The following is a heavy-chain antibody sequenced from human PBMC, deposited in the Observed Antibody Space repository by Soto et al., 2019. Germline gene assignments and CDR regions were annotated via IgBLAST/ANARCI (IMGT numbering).Heavy chain of an antibody. Sequence: GGSLRLSCAAAGVTLSRYRMSWVLQDPGKGLEWVSVMNRARNYIHYADSVRGRFTISRDDAKNSLYLEMNSLRADDTAVYYCARDSSGWSRDLWGQGTMVTVPS. CDR1: GVTLSRYR. CDR2: MNRARNYI. V-gene: IGHV3-21*01. D-gene: IGHD6-19*01. CDR3: ARDSSGWSRDL. J-gene: IGHJ3*01.